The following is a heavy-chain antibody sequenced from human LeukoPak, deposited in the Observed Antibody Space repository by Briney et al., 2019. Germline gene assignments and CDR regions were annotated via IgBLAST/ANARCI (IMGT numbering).Heavy chain of an antibody. CDR3: ARYDPLYGSGKSRTSGFGY. CDR2: ISGSGGST. CDR1: GFTFSSYA. D-gene: IGHD3-10*01. Sequence: GGSLRLSCAASGFTFSSYAMSWVRQAPGKGLEWVSAISGSGGSTYYADSVKGRFTISRDNSKNTLYLQMNSLRAEDTAVYYCARYDPLYGSGKSRTSGFGYWGQGTLVTVSS. J-gene: IGHJ4*02. V-gene: IGHV3-23*01.